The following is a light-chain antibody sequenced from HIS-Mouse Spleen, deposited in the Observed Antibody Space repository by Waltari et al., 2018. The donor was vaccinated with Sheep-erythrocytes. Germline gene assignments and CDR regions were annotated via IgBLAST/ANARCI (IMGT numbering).Light chain of an antibody. Sequence: QSALTQPRSVSGSPGQSVTISCTGTSSDVGGYNYVSWYQKHPGKAPKLIIYDVSKRPSGVPDRFSGSKSGKPASLTISWLQAEDEADYYCCSYAGSYNHVFATGTKVTVL. CDR2: DVS. CDR3: CSYAGSYNHV. J-gene: IGLJ1*01. V-gene: IGLV2-11*01. CDR1: SSDVGGYNY.